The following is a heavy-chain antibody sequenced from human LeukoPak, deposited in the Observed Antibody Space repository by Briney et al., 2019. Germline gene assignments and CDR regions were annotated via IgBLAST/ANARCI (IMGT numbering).Heavy chain of an antibody. J-gene: IGHJ4*02. CDR2: ISGSSTYT. CDR1: GFTFSSYT. D-gene: IGHD5-12*01. Sequence: GGSLRLSCAASGFTFSSYTVNWVRQAPGKGLEWVSSISGSSTYTFYADSVMGRFTISRDNAKNSLYLHMSSLRAEDTAVYYCARVRDLYRDYWGQGILVTVSS. V-gene: IGHV3-21*01. CDR3: ARVRDLYRDY.